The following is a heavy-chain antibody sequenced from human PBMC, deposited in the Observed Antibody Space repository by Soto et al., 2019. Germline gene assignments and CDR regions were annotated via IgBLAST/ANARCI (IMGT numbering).Heavy chain of an antibody. V-gene: IGHV4-59*02. CDR2: INYSGST. D-gene: IGHD2-15*01. Sequence: SETLSLTCTVSGGSVSSHYWSWLRQPPRNTLEWIGYINYSGSTKYNPSLQSRVTISADTSKNQFSLKLTSVTAADTALYYCARSPGDYSLAFGAFDIWGQGTMVTVSS. CDR3: ARSPGDYSLAFGAFDI. CDR1: GGSVSSHY. J-gene: IGHJ3*02.